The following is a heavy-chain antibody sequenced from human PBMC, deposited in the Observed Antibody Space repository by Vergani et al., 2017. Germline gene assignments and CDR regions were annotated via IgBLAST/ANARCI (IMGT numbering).Heavy chain of an antibody. Sequence: QVQLVESGGGVVQPGGSLRLSCAASGFTFSSYGMHWVRQAPGKGLEWVAFIRYDGSNKYYADPVKGRFTISRDNSKNTLYLQMNSLRAEDTAVYYCAREDTAMATDYWGQGTLVTVSS. CDR3: AREDTAMATDY. J-gene: IGHJ4*02. CDR2: IRYDGSNK. CDR1: GFTFSSYG. V-gene: IGHV3-30*02. D-gene: IGHD5-18*01.